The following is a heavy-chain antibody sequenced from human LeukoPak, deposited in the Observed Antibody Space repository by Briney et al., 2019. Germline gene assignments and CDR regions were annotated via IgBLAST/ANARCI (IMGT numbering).Heavy chain of an antibody. CDR2: ISYDGSNK. Sequence: GRSLRLSCAASGFTFSSYAMHWVRQAPGKGLEWVAVISYDGSNKYYADSVKGRFTISRDNSKNTLYLQMNSLRAEDTAVYYCARDRSGKLYYYYYMDVWGKGTTVTVSS. D-gene: IGHD3-10*01. J-gene: IGHJ6*03. CDR1: GFTFSSYA. CDR3: ARDRSGKLYYYYYMDV. V-gene: IGHV3-30*04.